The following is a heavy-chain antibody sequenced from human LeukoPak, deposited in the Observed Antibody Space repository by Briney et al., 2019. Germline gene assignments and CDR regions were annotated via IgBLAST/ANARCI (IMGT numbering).Heavy chain of an antibody. D-gene: IGHD2-2*01. CDR1: GFTFSSYG. Sequence: GGSLRLSCAASGFTFSSYGMHWVRQAPGKGLEWVAVISYDGSNKYYADSVKGRFTISRDNSKNTLYLQMNSLRAEDTAVYYCAKDLLDWGVAPAAEADYWGQGTLVTVSS. CDR3: AKDLLDWGVAPAAEADY. CDR2: ISYDGSNK. V-gene: IGHV3-30*18. J-gene: IGHJ4*02.